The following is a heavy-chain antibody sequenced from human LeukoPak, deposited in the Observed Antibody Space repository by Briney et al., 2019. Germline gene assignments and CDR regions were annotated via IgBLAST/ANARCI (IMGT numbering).Heavy chain of an antibody. CDR3: ATRDV. CDR1: GGSSTTYY. CDR2: INHSGRT. J-gene: IGHJ6*02. Sequence: SETLSLTCAVYGGSSTTYYWSSIRQPPGKGLEWIGEINHSGRTNYNPSLKSRVTISIDTSKNQFSLKLSSVTAADTAVYYCATRDVWGQGTTVTVSS. V-gene: IGHV4-34*01.